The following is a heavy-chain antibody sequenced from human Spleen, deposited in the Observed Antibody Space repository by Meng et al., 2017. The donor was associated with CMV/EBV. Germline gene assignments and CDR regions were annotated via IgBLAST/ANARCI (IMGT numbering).Heavy chain of an antibody. CDR3: AKRELHGILYFDY. Sequence: GESLKISCAASGFTCSSYAMSWVRQAPGKGLEWVSAISGSGGSTYYADSVKGRFTISRDNSKNTLYLQMNSLRAEDTAVYYCAKRELHGILYFDYWGQGTLVTVSS. J-gene: IGHJ4*02. V-gene: IGHV3-23*01. CDR1: GFTCSSYA. D-gene: IGHD1-26*01. CDR2: ISGSGGST.